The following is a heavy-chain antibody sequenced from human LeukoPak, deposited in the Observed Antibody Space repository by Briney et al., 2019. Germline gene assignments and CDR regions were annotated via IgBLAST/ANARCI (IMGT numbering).Heavy chain of an antibody. D-gene: IGHD3-22*01. CDR2: ISSNGGST. Sequence: PGGSLRLSCAASGFTFSSYAMHWVRQAPGKGLEYVSAISSNGGSTYYANSVKGRFTIPRDNSKNTLYLQMGSLRAEDMAVYHCAGGGPYYYDSSGSYYWGQGTLVTVSS. CDR1: GFTFSSYA. J-gene: IGHJ4*02. V-gene: IGHV3-64*01. CDR3: AGGGPYYYDSSGSYY.